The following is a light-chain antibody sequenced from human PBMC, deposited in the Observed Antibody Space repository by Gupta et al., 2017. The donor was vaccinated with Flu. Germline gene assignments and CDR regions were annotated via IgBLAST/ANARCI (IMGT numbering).Light chain of an antibody. CDR1: QDISNH. Sequence: VDDRVTITCQASQDISNHLNWYQQKPGKAPKLLIYDASNWETGVPSRFSGSRSGTDFSFTITSLQAEDIGTYYCQQYDSLPTFGHGTKVEIK. CDR2: DAS. CDR3: QQYDSLPT. J-gene: IGKJ1*01. V-gene: IGKV1-33*01.